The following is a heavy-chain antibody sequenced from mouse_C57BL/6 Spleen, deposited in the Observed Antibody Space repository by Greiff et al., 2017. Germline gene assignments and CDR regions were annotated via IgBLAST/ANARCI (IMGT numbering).Heavy chain of an antibody. CDR2: IWTGGGT. D-gene: IGHD2-4*01. J-gene: IGHJ2*01. V-gene: IGHV2-9-1*01. CDR1: GFSLTSYA. Sequence: VNLVESGPGLVAPSQSLSITCPVSGFSLTSYAISWVRQPPGQGLAWLGVIWTGGGTNYNSALKSRLSISKDNSKSQVFLKMNSLQTDDTARYYCARTGDYDYEDYFDYWGQGTTLTVSS. CDR3: ARTGDYDYEDYFDY.